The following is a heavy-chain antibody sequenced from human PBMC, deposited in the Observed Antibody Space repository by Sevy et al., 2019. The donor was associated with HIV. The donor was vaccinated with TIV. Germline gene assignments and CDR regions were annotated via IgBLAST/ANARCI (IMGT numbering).Heavy chain of an antibody. Sequence: AAVKVSCKTSGYSFTSNAISWVGQAPGQGLEWMGWIDPYKGTTKYAQKLQGRVTMTTDTSTSAAYLEHTSIRSDDTAVYYGSGDVRVTLVWGSIEDYYAMDVWGQGTSVTVSS. D-gene: IGHD3-16*01. V-gene: IGHV1-18*01. CDR2: IDPYKGTT. CDR3: SGDVRVTLVWGSIEDYYAMDV. CDR1: GYSFTSNA. J-gene: IGHJ6*02.